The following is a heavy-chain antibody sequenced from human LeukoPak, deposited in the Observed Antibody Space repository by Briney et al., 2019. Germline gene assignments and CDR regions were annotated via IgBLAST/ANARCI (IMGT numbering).Heavy chain of an antibody. J-gene: IGHJ6*02. V-gene: IGHV3-30*18. CDR2: ISYDGSDK. CDR1: GFTFNSYG. CDR3: AKDNSIVVVPAPMDV. D-gene: IGHD2-2*01. Sequence: GGSLRLSCAASGFTFNSYGMHWVRRAPGKGLEWVAVISYDGSDKYYTDSVKGRFTISRDNSQNTLYLQMNSLRPEDTAMYYCAKDNSIVVVPAPMDVWGQGTTVTVSS.